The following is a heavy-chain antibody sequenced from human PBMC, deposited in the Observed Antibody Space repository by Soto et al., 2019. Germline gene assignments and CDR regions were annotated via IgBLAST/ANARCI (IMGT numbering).Heavy chain of an antibody. CDR3: ATCYCSVGSGVTCWHFDL. Sequence: QVQVVQSGAEVKKPGASVKVACKASGYSFDTFGMSWVRQAPGQGLEWMGWISIEKGDTNSAQKFQDRVTMTTDTSTSTADMELRSLTSDDTAVYYCATCYCSVGSGVTCWHFDLWGRGTLVTVSS. CDR2: ISIEKGDT. D-gene: IGHD2-15*01. CDR1: GYSFDTFG. J-gene: IGHJ2*01. V-gene: IGHV1-18*01.